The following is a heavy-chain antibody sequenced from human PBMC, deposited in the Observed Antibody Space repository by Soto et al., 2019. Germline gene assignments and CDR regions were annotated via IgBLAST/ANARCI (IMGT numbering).Heavy chain of an antibody. D-gene: IGHD5-18*01. J-gene: IGHJ3*02. CDR2: IYYSGST. CDR1: GGSISSCGYY. CDR3: ARQAGDTAMVIDAFDI. Sequence: PSETLSLTCTVSGGSISSCGYYWVWIRQHPWKGLEWIWYIYYSGSTYYNPSLKSRVTISVDTSKNQFSLKLSSVTAADTAVYYCARQAGDTAMVIDAFDIWGQGTMVTVSS. V-gene: IGHV4-31*03.